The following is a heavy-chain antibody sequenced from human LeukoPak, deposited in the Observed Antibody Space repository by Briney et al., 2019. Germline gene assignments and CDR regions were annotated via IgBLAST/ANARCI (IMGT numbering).Heavy chain of an antibody. CDR1: GFTFSSYW. J-gene: IGHJ4*02. Sequence: PGGSLRLSCAASGFTFSSYWMSWVRQAPGKGLEWVANIKQDGSEKYYVDSVKGRFTISRDNAKNSLYLQMNSLRAEDTAVYYCAATIVVVPAAMLGLAKTDYWGQGTLVTVSS. CDR2: IKQDGSEK. D-gene: IGHD2-2*01. CDR3: AATIVVVPAAMLGLAKTDY. V-gene: IGHV3-7*01.